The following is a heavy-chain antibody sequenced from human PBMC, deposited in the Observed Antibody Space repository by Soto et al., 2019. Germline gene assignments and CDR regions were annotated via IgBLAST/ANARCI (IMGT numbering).Heavy chain of an antibody. CDR1: VGSISSGGYS. Sequence: TLSLTGAVSVGSISSGGYSWSWILQPPGKGLEWIGYIYHSGSTYYNPSLKSRVTISVDRSKNQFSLKLSSVTAADTAVYYCARQFIGEDGARYFDYWGQGTLVTVSS. J-gene: IGHJ4*02. CDR2: IYHSGST. V-gene: IGHV4-30-2*01. D-gene: IGHD1-26*01. CDR3: ARQFIGEDGARYFDY.